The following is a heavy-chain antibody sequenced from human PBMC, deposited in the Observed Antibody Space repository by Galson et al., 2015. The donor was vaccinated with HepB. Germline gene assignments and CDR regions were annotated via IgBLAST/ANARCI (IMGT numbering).Heavy chain of an antibody. CDR3: ASVSYGIWDY. CDR2: ISYDGSNK. J-gene: IGHJ4*02. CDR1: GFTFSSYA. D-gene: IGHD3-9*01. V-gene: IGHV3-30*04. Sequence: SLRLSCAASGFTFSSYAMHWVRQAPGKGLEWVAVISYDGSNKYYADSVKGRFTISRNNSKNTLYLQMNSLRAEDTAVYYCASVSYGIWDYWGQGTLVTVSS.